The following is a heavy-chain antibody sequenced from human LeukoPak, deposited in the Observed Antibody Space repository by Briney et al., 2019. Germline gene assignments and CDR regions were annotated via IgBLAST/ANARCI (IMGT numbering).Heavy chain of an antibody. CDR3: ARDRGVTTRPRGYFDS. D-gene: IGHD1-1*01. Sequence: GGSLRLSCSASGFTFSRYTMNWVRQAPGKGLEWVSYISSGSGTIDYADSVKGRFTISRDNAKDSLYLQMSSLRDEDTAVYYCARDRGVTTRPRGYFDSWGQGTLVTVSS. V-gene: IGHV3-48*02. CDR2: ISSGSGTI. J-gene: IGHJ4*02. CDR1: GFTFSRYT.